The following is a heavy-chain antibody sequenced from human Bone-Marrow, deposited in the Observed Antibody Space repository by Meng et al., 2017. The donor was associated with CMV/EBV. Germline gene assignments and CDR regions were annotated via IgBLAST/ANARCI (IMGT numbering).Heavy chain of an antibody. CDR3: ARGQLWSGSGDIGY. J-gene: IGHJ1*01. CDR1: GGTFSSYA. V-gene: IGHV1-2*02. Sequence: ASVKVSCKASGGTFSSYAINWVRQAPGQGLEWMGWINPNSGGTKYAQKFQGRVTMTRDTSISTAYLELSRLRSDDTAVYYCARGQLWSGSGDIGYWGQGTLVTVSS. D-gene: IGHD3-3*01. CDR2: INPNSGGT.